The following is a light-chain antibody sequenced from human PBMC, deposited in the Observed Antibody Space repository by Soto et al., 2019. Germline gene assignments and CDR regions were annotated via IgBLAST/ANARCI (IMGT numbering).Light chain of an antibody. CDR2: GAS. CDR1: QTISSSY. J-gene: IGKJ4*01. Sequence: EIVMTQSPATLSVSPGERATLSCRASQTISSSYLAWYQQKPGQAPRLLIYGASTRATGIPARFSGSGSGTEVTLTMTRLQSEDFAVYYCQKYNYWPLTFGGGTRVEIK. V-gene: IGKV3-15*01. CDR3: QKYNYWPLT.